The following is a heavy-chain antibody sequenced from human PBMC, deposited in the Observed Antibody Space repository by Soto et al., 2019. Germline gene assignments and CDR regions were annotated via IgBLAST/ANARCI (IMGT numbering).Heavy chain of an antibody. Sequence: GGSLRLSCAASGFTFSSYCMHWVRQAPGKGLEWVAVISYDGSNKYYADSVKGRFTISRDNSKNTLYLQMNSLRAEDTAVYYWAKALTTVKTLLLPYYYYGMNVWGQGTRVTFSS. CDR3: AKALTTVKTLLLPYYYYGMNV. CDR1: GFTFSSYC. V-gene: IGHV3-30*18. D-gene: IGHD4-17*01. J-gene: IGHJ6*02. CDR2: ISYDGSNK.